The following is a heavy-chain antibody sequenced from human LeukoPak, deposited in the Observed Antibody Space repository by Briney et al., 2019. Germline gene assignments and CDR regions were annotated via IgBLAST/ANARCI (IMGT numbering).Heavy chain of an antibody. V-gene: IGHV3-66*01. CDR2: IYSGDST. CDR1: GFTVSANY. J-gene: IGHJ2*01. CDR3: ASTMVRGVIRRWYFDL. Sequence: GGSLRLSCAASGFTVSANYMNWVRQAPGRGLEWVSVIYSGDSTNYADSVKGRFTISRDSSKNTLYLQMNSLRAEDTAVYYCASTMVRGVIRRWYFDLWGRGTLVTVSS. D-gene: IGHD3-10*01.